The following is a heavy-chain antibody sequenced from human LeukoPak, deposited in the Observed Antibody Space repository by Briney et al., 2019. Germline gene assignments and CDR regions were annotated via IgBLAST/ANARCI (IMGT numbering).Heavy chain of an antibody. J-gene: IGHJ6*03. CDR3: AKCPSYDFWGGGLAYYYYMDV. Sequence: GGSLRLSCAASGFPFSSYAMSWLRQAPRKGLEWVSSISGCDGSKYYAASVEGRFAISRDNSKNTLYLQMNSLRAEDTAVYYCAKCPSYDFWGGGLAYYYYMDVWGKGTTVTVSS. CDR1: GFPFSSYA. V-gene: IGHV3-23*01. D-gene: IGHD3-3*01. CDR2: ISGCDGSK.